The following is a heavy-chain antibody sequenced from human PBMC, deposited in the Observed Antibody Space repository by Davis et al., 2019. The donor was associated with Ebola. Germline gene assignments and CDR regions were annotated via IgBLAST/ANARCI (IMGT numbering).Heavy chain of an antibody. CDR1: GFTFSQYA. Sequence: GGSLRLSCAASGFTFSQYAMSWVRQAPGKGLEWVSSISVSGNTTYYADSVEGRFTISRDNSKNTLSLQMNSVRGEDTAVYYCAKDKGFWVPPDWFGPWGQGVQVTVSS. J-gene: IGHJ5*02. CDR3: AKDKGFWVPPDWFGP. CDR2: ISVSGNTT. D-gene: IGHD3-16*01. V-gene: IGHV3-23*01.